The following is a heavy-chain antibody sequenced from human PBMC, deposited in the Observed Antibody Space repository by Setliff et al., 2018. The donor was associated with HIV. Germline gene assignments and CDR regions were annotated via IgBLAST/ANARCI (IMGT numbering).Heavy chain of an antibody. CDR3: ARKRRDYYGSGSYFGFYFYYHMDV. CDR2: MNPNSGGA. CDR1: GYTFSAYY. D-gene: IGHD3-10*01. J-gene: IGHJ6*03. Sequence: ASVKVSCKASGYTFSAYYIHWVRQAPGQGLEWMGWMNPNSGGANSARMFQGKINMTRDSSINTAYLELSNLTYDDSAIYYCARKRRDYYGSGSYFGFYFYYHMDVWGQGTTVTV. V-gene: IGHV1-2*02.